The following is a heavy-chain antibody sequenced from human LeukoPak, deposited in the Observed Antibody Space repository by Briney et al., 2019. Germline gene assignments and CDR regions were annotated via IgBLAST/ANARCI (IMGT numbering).Heavy chain of an antibody. CDR2: INRSGST. CDR1: GGSFSGYY. J-gene: IGHJ4*02. V-gene: IGHV4-34*01. CDR3: ARGRTIFGVVTMQNFDY. D-gene: IGHD3-3*01. Sequence: SETLSLTCAVYGGSFSGYYWSWIRQPPGKGLEWIGEINRSGSTNYNPSLKSRVTISVDTSKNQFSLKLSSVTAADTAVYYCARGRTIFGVVTMQNFDYWGQGTLVTVSS.